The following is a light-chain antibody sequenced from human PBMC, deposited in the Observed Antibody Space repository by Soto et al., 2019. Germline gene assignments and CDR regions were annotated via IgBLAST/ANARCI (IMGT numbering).Light chain of an antibody. J-gene: IGLJ2*01. CDR1: TSNIGTNT. V-gene: IGLV1-44*01. CDR2: SND. CDR3: ATWDDSLNVV. Sequence: QSVLTQSPSASGTPGQRVSISCSGSTSNIGTNTVSWYQDVPGTAPKLLIYSNDQRPSAVPGRFSGSKSGTSASLAISGLLSEDEADYYCATWDDSLNVVFGGGTKLTVL.